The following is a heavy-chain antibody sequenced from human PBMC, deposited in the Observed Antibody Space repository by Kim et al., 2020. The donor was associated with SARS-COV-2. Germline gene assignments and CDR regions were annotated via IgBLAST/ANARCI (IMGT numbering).Heavy chain of an antibody. CDR3: ARDYDSSGYYDY. J-gene: IGHJ4*02. V-gene: IGHV1-69*04. Sequence: NDAQKFQGRVTITADKSTSTAYMELSSLRSEDTAVYYCARDYDSSGYYDYWGQGTLVTVSS. D-gene: IGHD3-22*01.